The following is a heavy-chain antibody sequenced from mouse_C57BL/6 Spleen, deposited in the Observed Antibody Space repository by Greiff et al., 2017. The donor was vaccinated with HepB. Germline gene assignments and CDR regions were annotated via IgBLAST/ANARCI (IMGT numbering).Heavy chain of an antibody. Sequence: VKLMESGAELVRPGASVKLSCKASGFTFTDYYINWVKQRPGQGLEWIARIYPGSGNTYYNEKFKGKATLTAEKSSSTAYLQLSSLTSEDAAVYFYERPGSSCGWCADWAQATLVTVSA. CDR3: ERPGSSCGWCAD. CDR2: IYPGSGNT. V-gene: IGHV1-76*01. J-gene: IGHJ3*01. CDR1: GFTFTDYY. D-gene: IGHD1-1*01.